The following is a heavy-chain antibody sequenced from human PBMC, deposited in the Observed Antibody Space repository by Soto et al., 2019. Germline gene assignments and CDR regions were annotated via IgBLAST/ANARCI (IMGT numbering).Heavy chain of an antibody. V-gene: IGHV4-4*02. Sequence: QVQLRESGPGLVKTSGTLSLTCAVSGGSISSTNWWTWVRQPPGKGLEWIGEIYHSGSPTYSPSCRGRATSSGDKSNHQFSLRLRSVTAADTAVYYCATLPPRIVVALLPIPTWGQGILVTVSS. CDR1: GGSISSTNW. CDR3: ATLPPRIVVALLPIPT. D-gene: IGHD2-21*01. J-gene: IGHJ5*02. CDR2: IYHSGSP.